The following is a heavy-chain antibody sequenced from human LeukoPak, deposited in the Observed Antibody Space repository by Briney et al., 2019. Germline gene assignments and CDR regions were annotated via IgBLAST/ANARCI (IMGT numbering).Heavy chain of an antibody. V-gene: IGHV3-7*03. CDR3: ARDQYDTWSRRGNFDS. D-gene: IGHD3-3*01. Sequence: GGSLRLSCAASGFTFTNYAMSWVRQAPGKGLEWVANIKLDGSEKNYVDSVKGRFTISRDNTKNSLYLQMNSLRAEDTAVFYCARDQYDTWSRRGNFDSWGQGTLVIVSS. J-gene: IGHJ4*02. CDR2: IKLDGSEK. CDR1: GFTFTNYA.